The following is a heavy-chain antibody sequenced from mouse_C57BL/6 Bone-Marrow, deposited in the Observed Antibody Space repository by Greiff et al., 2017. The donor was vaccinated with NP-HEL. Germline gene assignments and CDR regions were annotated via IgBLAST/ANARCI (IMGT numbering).Heavy chain of an antibody. CDR2: IDPSDSYT. Sequence: QVQLKQPGAELVRPGTSVKLSCKASGYTFTSYWMHWVKQRPGQGLEWIGVIDPSDSYTNYNQKFKGKATLTVDTSSSTAYMQLSSLTSEDSAVYYCARGQLRPLDYWGQGTTLTVSS. J-gene: IGHJ2*01. CDR3: ARGQLRPLDY. D-gene: IGHD3-2*02. V-gene: IGHV1-59*01. CDR1: GYTFTSYW.